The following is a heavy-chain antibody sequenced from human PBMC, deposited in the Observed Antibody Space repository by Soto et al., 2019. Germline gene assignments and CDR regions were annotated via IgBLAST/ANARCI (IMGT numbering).Heavy chain of an antibody. V-gene: IGHV4-34*01. CDR2: INHSVST. Sequence: NPSETLSLTCAVYGGSFSGYYWSWIRQPPGKGLEWIGEINHSVSTNYNPSLKSRVTISVDTSKNQFSLKLSSVTAADTAVYYCARLGVAAPTLGSTEYWGKRTLVIASS. D-gene: IGHD3-10*01. CDR3: ARLGVAAPTLGSTEY. J-gene: IGHJ4*02. CDR1: GGSFSGYY.